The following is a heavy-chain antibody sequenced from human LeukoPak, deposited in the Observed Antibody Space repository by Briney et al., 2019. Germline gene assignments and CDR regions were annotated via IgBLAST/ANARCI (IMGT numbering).Heavy chain of an antibody. Sequence: GGSLRLACAASGFTFSSYSMNWVRQAPGKGLEWVSSISSSSSYIYYADSVKGRFTISRDNAKNSLYLQMNSLRAEDTAVYYCARDGVSDFWSGLEDYYYYAMDVWGQGTTVTVSS. J-gene: IGHJ6*02. V-gene: IGHV3-21*01. CDR3: ARDGVSDFWSGLEDYYYYAMDV. D-gene: IGHD3-3*01. CDR2: ISSSSSYI. CDR1: GFTFSSYS.